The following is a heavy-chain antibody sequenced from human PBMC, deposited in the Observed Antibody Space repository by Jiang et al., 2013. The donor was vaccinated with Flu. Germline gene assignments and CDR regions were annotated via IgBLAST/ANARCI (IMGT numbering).Heavy chain of an antibody. CDR3: AVDAPYSYGRFYYYMAV. Sequence: KPGSSVKVSCKASGGTFSSYVISWVRQAPGQGLEWMGGIMPLFAEGKYAQNFQGRVTITADESTSTAYMELSSLRSEDTAMYYCAVDAPYSYGRFYYYMAVWGKGTTVTVSS. V-gene: IGHV1-69*01. D-gene: IGHD5-18*01. CDR2: IMPLFAEG. CDR1: GGTFSSYV. J-gene: IGHJ6*03.